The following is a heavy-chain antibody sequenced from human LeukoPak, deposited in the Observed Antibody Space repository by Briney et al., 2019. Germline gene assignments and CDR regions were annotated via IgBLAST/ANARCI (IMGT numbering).Heavy chain of an antibody. Sequence: GGSLRLSCAASGFTFNNYAMSWVRQAPGKGLEWISGISGNGDNTYYVDSVKGRFTVSRDNSKNTVSLQMNSLRAEDTAVYYCARDSVYQLPHNWFGPWGQGTLVTVSS. CDR3: ARDSVYQLPHNWFGP. CDR2: ISGNGDNT. J-gene: IGHJ5*02. V-gene: IGHV3-23*01. D-gene: IGHD2-2*01. CDR1: GFTFNNYA.